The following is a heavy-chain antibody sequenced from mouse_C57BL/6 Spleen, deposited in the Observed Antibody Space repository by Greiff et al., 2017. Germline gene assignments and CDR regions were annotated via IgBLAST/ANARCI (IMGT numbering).Heavy chain of an antibody. Sequence: EVKLMESEGGLVQPGSSMKLSCTASGFTFSDYYMAWVRQVPEKGLEWVANINYDGSSTYYLDSLKSRFIISRDNAKNILYLQMSSLKSEDTATYYCARGDYGSSYPDYWGQGTTLTVSS. CDR1: GFTFSDYY. V-gene: IGHV5-16*01. J-gene: IGHJ2*01. D-gene: IGHD1-1*01. CDR3: ARGDYGSSYPDY. CDR2: INYDGSST.